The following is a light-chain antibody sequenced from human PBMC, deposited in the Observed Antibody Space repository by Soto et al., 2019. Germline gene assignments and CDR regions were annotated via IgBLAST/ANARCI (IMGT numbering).Light chain of an antibody. CDR3: SSYTSRSALV. CDR2: EVS. J-gene: IGLJ1*01. CDR1: SSDVGGYNY. Sequence: QSALTQPASVSGSPGQSITISCTGTSSDVGGYNYVSWCQHHPGKAPKLVLYEVSNRPSGVSARFSGSKSGNTASLTISGLQAEDEADYYCSSYTSRSALVFGTGTKLTVL. V-gene: IGLV2-14*01.